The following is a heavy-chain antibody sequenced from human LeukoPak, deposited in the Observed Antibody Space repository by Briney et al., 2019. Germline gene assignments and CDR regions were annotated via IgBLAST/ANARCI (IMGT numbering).Heavy chain of an antibody. D-gene: IGHD5-18*01. CDR3: ARRSGYSYGSSYFDY. V-gene: IGHV4-34*01. CDR2: INHSGST. Sequence: SETLSLTCAVYGGSFSGYYWSWIRQPPGKGLEWIGEINHSGSTNYNPSLKSRVTISVDTSKNQFSLKLSSVTAADTAVYYCARRSGYSYGSSYFDYWGQGTLVTVSS. J-gene: IGHJ4*02. CDR1: GGSFSGYY.